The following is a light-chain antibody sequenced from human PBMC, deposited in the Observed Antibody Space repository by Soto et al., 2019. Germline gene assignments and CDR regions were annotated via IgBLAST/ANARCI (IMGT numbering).Light chain of an antibody. V-gene: IGKV3D-20*02. Sequence: EIVLTQSPATLSLSPGERATLSCRASQSVSSSYLAWYQQKPGQAPRLLFYDASTRATGIPARFSGSESGTDFTLTISSLEPEDFAVYYCQQRSNWPRTFGQGTKVEIK. CDR2: DAS. CDR3: QQRSNWPRT. CDR1: QSVSSSY. J-gene: IGKJ1*01.